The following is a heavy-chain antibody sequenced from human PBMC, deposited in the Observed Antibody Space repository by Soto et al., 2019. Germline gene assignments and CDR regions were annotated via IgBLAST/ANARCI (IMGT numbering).Heavy chain of an antibody. Sequence: GGSLRLSCAASGFIFSDSYMSWIRQAPGKGLEWVSYITSSGSTTYSADSVKGRFTISRDNAKNSLYPQLNSLSAEDTAVYYCARGPAGTVTPSHYYYYYYMDVWGKGTTVTVSS. V-gene: IGHV3-11*01. CDR1: GFIFSDSY. J-gene: IGHJ6*03. D-gene: IGHD4-4*01. CDR3: ARGPAGTVTPSHYYYYYYMDV. CDR2: ITSSGSTT.